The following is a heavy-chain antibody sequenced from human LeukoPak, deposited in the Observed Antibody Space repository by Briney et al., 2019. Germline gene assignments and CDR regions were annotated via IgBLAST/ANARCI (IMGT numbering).Heavy chain of an antibody. CDR3: AANIFTGYAAPDY. D-gene: IGHD3-9*01. CDR1: GFTFTSSA. V-gene: IGHV1-58*02. CDR2: IVVGRGNT. J-gene: IGHJ4*02. Sequence: GASVKVSCKASGFTFTSSAMQWVRQAGGQRLEWIGWIVVGRGNTNYAQKFQERVSITRDMSTSTAYMELRSLRPEDTAVYYCAANIFTGYAAPDYWGQGTLVTVSS.